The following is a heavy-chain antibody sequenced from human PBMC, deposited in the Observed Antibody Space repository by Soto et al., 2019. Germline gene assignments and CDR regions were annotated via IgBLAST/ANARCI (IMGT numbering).Heavy chain of an antibody. Sequence: QVQLVESGGGLVKPGGSLRLSCAASGFTFSDYYMSWIRQAPGKGLEWVSYISSSGSTIYYADSVKGRFTISRDNTKNSLYLQMNSLRAEDTAVYYCARTMVRGVMTLQHYYYMDVWGKGTTVTVSS. J-gene: IGHJ6*03. CDR2: ISSSGSTI. CDR3: ARTMVRGVMTLQHYYYMDV. CDR1: GFTFSDYY. D-gene: IGHD3-10*01. V-gene: IGHV3-11*01.